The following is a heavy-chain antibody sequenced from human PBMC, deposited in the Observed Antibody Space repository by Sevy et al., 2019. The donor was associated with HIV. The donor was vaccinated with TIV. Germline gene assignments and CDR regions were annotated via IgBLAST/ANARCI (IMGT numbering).Heavy chain of an antibody. CDR2: IKSNSNGGTI. J-gene: IGHJ2*01. D-gene: IGHD3-10*01. CDR3: TTDRGRTSSMYFDL. CDR1: GFSFSSFP. Sequence: GGSLRLSCAASGFSFSSFPLTWVRQAPGKGLEWVGRIKSNSNGGTIDYAAPVKGRFSISRDDSENTVYLQMNSLNTEDTATYYCTTDRGRTSSMYFDLWGRGTLVTVSS. V-gene: IGHV3-15*01.